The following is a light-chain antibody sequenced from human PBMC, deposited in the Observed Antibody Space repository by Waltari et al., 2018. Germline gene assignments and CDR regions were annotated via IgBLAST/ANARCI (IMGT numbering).Light chain of an antibody. CDR3: QAWDSTTVI. CDR2: QNI. J-gene: IGLJ2*01. V-gene: IGLV3-1*01. Sequence: SYELTPPPSVSVSPGQTATITCSGNRLGDKYTCWYQQKPGQSPVLVIYQNIKRPSGIPERFSGSNSGNTATLTISGTQAMDEADYYCQAWDSTTVIFGGGTKLTVL. CDR1: RLGDKY.